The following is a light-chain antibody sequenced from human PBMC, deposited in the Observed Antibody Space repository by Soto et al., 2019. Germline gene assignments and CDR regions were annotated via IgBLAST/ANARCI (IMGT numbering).Light chain of an antibody. Sequence: VMTTSPATLSLSPGESATLSCRVSLSVSSNLAWYQKIPVQAPRLHIYGASTRVTGIPSRFSGSGSGTEFTLTISSLQSEDFAVYACQQYNNWPRTFGQGTKVEIK. CDR3: QQYNNWPRT. CDR2: GAS. V-gene: IGKV3-15*01. J-gene: IGKJ1*01. CDR1: LSVSSN.